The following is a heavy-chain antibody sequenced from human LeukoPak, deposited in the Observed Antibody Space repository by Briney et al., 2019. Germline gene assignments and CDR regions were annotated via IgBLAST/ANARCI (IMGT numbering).Heavy chain of an antibody. CDR2: IFYSGGI. D-gene: IGHD6-19*01. J-gene: IGHJ2*01. CDR3: ARGAIAVAGTAHYWYFDL. V-gene: IGHV4-59*12. Sequence: SETLTLTCTVSGASINSYSWSWIRQPPGKGLEWIGYIFYSGGINYNPSLKSRVTISVDASKNQFSLKLSSVTAADTAVYYCARGAIAVAGTAHYWYFDLWGRGTLVTVSS. CDR1: GASINSYS.